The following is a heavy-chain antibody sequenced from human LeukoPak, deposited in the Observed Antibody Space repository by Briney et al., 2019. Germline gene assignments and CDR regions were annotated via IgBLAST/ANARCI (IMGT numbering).Heavy chain of an antibody. V-gene: IGHV3-74*01. Sequence: PGGSLRLSCAASGFTFSSYWMHWVRQAPGKGLVWVSRINSDGSSTSYADSVKGRFTISRDNAKNTLYLQMNSLRAGDTAVYYCRIVVVIYRGDAFDIWGQGTMVTVSS. CDR1: GFTFSSYW. CDR2: INSDGSST. D-gene: IGHD3-22*01. J-gene: IGHJ3*02. CDR3: RIVVVIYRGDAFDI.